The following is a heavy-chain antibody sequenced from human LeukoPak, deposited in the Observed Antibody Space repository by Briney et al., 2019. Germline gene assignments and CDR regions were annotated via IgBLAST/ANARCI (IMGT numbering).Heavy chain of an antibody. CDR2: MNPNRGNT. CDR1: GYTFTTYD. Sequence: AAGTVSCKASGYTFTTYDINWVRQARGQGLEWMGWMNPNRGNTGYVQKFQGRVTMTRNTSICPAYIELSSLTSEDTAMYYCAILWFGDGFAFDYWGQGTLVTVSS. V-gene: IGHV1-8*01. CDR3: AILWFGDGFAFDY. D-gene: IGHD3-10*01. J-gene: IGHJ4*02.